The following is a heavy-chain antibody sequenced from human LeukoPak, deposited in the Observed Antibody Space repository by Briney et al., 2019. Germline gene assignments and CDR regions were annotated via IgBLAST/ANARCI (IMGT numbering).Heavy chain of an antibody. CDR1: GFTFSSYS. Sequence: GGSLRLSCAASGFTFSSYSMNWVRQAPGKGLEWVSSISSSSSYIYYADSVKGRFTISRDNAKNSLYLQMNSLRAEDTAVYYCARDKIGYSSGWPFDYWGQGTLVTVSS. CDR3: ARDKIGYSSGWPFDY. V-gene: IGHV3-21*01. J-gene: IGHJ4*02. CDR2: ISSSSSYI. D-gene: IGHD6-19*01.